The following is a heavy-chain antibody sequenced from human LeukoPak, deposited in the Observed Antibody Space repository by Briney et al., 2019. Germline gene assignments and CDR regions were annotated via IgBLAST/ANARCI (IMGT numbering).Heavy chain of an antibody. D-gene: IGHD6-13*01. Sequence: SVKVSCKXSGGTFSSYAVNWVRQAPGQGLEWMGGIIPIFGTPDYAQKFQGRVTIIRDESTSTAHMELSSLRSEDTAVYYCASPVIAAAGHGALNIWGQGTMVTVSS. CDR3: ASPVIAAAGHGALNI. J-gene: IGHJ3*02. V-gene: IGHV1-69*05. CDR1: GGTFSSYA. CDR2: IIPIFGTP.